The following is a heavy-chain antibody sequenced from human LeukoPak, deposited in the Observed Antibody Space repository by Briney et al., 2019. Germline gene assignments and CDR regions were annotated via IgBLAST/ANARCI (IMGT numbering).Heavy chain of an antibody. D-gene: IGHD3-16*02. Sequence: GASVKVSCKASGYTFTSYGISWVRQAPGQGLEWMGWISAYNGNTNYAQKLQGRVTMTTDTSTSTAYMELRSLRSDDTAVYYCARDKQYYDYVWGSYRPPHYFDYWGQGTLVTVSS. J-gene: IGHJ4*02. CDR1: GYTFTSYG. CDR3: ARDKQYYDYVWGSYRPPHYFDY. CDR2: ISAYNGNT. V-gene: IGHV1-18*01.